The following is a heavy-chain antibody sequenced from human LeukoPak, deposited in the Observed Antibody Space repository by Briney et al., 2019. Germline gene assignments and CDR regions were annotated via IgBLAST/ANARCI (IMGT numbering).Heavy chain of an antibody. Sequence: PGGSPRLSCAASGFTFSSYGMHWVRQAPGKGLEWAAVISYDGSNKYYADSVKGRFTISRDNSKNTLYLQMNSLRAEDTAVYYCAKEYEAYCGGDSYSHFDYWGQGTLVTVSS. D-gene: IGHD2-21*02. V-gene: IGHV3-30*18. CDR3: AKEYEAYCGGDSYSHFDY. CDR2: ISYDGSNK. J-gene: IGHJ4*02. CDR1: GFTFSSYG.